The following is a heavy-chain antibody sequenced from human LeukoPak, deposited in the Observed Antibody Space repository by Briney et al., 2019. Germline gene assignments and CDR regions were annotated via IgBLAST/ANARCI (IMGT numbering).Heavy chain of an antibody. V-gene: IGHV3-11*01. J-gene: IGHJ4*02. CDR3: ARQGSEIDY. CDR2: ISSSGDTI. Sequence: SGGSLRLSCAASGFTLSHYYMTWVRQAPGKGLEWLSCISSSGDTIYYADSVKGRFTVSRDNAENSLYLQMNSLRAEDTAMYYCARQGSEIDYWGQGTLVTVSS. CDR1: GFTLSHYY.